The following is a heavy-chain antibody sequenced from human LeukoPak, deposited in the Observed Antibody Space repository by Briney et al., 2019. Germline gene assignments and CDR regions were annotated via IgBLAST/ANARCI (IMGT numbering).Heavy chain of an antibody. CDR1: GGSISSSSYY. D-gene: IGHD5-18*01. Sequence: SETLSLTCTVSGGSISSSSYYWGWIRQPPGKGLEWIGSIYYSGSTYYNPSLKSRVTISVDTSMNQFSLKLSSVTAADTAVYYCARWASAGYEYYFDYWGQGTLVTVSS. CDR3: ARWASAGYEYYFDY. V-gene: IGHV4-39*01. J-gene: IGHJ4*02. CDR2: IYYSGST.